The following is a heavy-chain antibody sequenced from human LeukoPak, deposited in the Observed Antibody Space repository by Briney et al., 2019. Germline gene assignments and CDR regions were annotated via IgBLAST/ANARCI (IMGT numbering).Heavy chain of an antibody. J-gene: IGHJ5*02. V-gene: IGHV1-8*01. CDR2: MNPNSGNT. CDR3: ARDLLPAAIRNWFDP. D-gene: IGHD2-2*02. Sequence: ASVKVSCKASGYTFTSYDINWVRQATGQGLEWMGWMNPNSGNTGCAQKLQGRVTMTTDTSTSTAYMELRSLRSDDTAVYYCARDLLPAAIRNWFDPWGQGTLVSVSP. CDR1: GYTFTSYD.